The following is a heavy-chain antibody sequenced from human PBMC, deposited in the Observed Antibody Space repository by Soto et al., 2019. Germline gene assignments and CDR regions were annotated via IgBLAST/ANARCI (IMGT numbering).Heavy chain of an antibody. CDR1: GGSVSSGSYY. J-gene: IGHJ4*02. CDR3: ARDGDTSGYYYFDY. D-gene: IGHD3-22*01. V-gene: IGHV4-61*01. Sequence: QVQLQESGPGLVKPSETLSLTCTVSGGSVSSGSYYWTWMRQPPGKGLEWIGYINYSGSTSYNPSLKGRVAISVHTSKKQFSLKVSSVTAADTAVYYCARDGDTSGYYYFDYWGQGTLVTVSS. CDR2: INYSGST.